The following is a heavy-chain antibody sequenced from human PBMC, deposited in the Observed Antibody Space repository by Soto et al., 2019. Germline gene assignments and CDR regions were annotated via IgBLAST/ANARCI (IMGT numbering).Heavy chain of an antibody. V-gene: IGHV4-34*01. J-gene: IGHJ6*03. D-gene: IGHD2-15*01. CDR1: GGSFSGYY. CDR3: ARRLGYCSGGSCYHEGDYYMDV. CDR2: INHSGST. Sequence: QVQLQQWGAGLLKPSETLSLTCAVYGGSFSGYYWSWIRQPPGKGLEWIGEINHSGSTNYNPSLKSRVTISVDTSKKHFSRKLSSVTAADTAVYYWARRLGYCSGGSCYHEGDYYMDVWGKGTTVTVSS.